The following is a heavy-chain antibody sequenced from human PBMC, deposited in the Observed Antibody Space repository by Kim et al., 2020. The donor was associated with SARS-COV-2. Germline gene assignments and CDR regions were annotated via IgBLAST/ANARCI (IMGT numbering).Heavy chain of an antibody. J-gene: IGHJ6*01. V-gene: IGHV4-34*01. CDR2: INHSGST. D-gene: IGHD3-10*01. Sequence: SETLSLTCAVYGGSFSGYYWSWIRQPPGKGLEWIGEINHSGSTNYNPSLKSRVTISVDTSKNQFSLKLSSVTAADTAVYYCARGPKGRAGGYYYGMDVWG. CDR1: GGSFSGYY. CDR3: ARGPKGRAGGYYYGMDV.